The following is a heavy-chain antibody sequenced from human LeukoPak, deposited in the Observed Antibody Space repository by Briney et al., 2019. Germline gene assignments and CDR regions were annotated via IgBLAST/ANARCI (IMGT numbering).Heavy chain of an antibody. CDR1: GFTFDDYA. CDR3: AKDISAGVSAAGDY. CDR2: ISWNSGSI. J-gene: IGHJ4*02. Sequence: GGSLRLSCAASGFTFDDYAMHWVRQAPGKGLEWVSGISWNSGSIGDADCVKGRFTISRDNAKNSLYLQMNSLRAEDTALYYCAKDISAGVSAAGDYWGQGTLVTVSS. D-gene: IGHD6-13*01. V-gene: IGHV3-9*01.